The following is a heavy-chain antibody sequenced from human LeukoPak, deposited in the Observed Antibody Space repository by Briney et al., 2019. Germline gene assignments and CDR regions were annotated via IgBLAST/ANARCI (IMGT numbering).Heavy chain of an antibody. CDR2: ISGSGGST. J-gene: IGHJ4*02. V-gene: IGHV3-23*01. D-gene: IGHD3-16*01. Sequence: GGSLRLSCAASGFTFSNSAMGWVRQAPGKGLEWVSAISGSGGSTYYADSVKGRFTIPRDNSKNTLYLQMISLRAEDTAVYYCARDQGAWGYGYNFDYWGQGTLVTVSS. CDR3: ARDQGAWGYGYNFDY. CDR1: GFTFSNSA.